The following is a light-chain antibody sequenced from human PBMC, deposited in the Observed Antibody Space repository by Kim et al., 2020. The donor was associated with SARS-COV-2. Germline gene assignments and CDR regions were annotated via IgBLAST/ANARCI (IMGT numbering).Light chain of an antibody. J-gene: IGLJ2*01. V-gene: IGLV3-21*04. CDR3: QVWDSSSDHRVV. CDR2: YDS. CDR1: SIGSKS. Sequence: SYELTRPPSVSVAPGKTARITCGGTSIGSKSVHWYQQKPGQAPVLVISYDSDRPSGIPERFSGSNSGNTATLTISRVEAGDEADYYCQVWDSSSDHRVVF.